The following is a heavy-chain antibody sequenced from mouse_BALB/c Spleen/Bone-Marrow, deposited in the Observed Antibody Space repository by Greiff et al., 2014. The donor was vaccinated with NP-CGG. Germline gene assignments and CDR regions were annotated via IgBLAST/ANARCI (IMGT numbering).Heavy chain of an antibody. Sequence: EVQLQQSGAELVKPGASVKLSCTASGFNIKDTYLHWVKQRPEQGLEWIGRIDPANGNTKYDPKFQGKATITADTASNTAYLQLSSLTSEDTAVYYCAVYDYEGFAYWGQGTLVTVSA. V-gene: IGHV14-3*02. D-gene: IGHD2-4*01. CDR3: AVYDYEGFAY. CDR1: GFNIKDTY. CDR2: IDPANGNT. J-gene: IGHJ3*01.